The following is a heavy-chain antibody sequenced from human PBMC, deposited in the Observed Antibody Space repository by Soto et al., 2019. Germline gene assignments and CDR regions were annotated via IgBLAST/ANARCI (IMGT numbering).Heavy chain of an antibody. J-gene: IGHJ4*02. CDR1: GFTFSSYA. V-gene: IGHV3-23*01. CDR2: ISGSGGST. CDR3: APRNAVAGDVDFDY. Sequence: GGSLRLSCAASGFTFSSYAMSWVRQAPGKGLEWVSAISGSGGSTYYADSVKGRFTISRDNSKNTLYLQMNSLRAEDTAVYYCAPRNAVAGDVDFDYWGQGTLVTVSS. D-gene: IGHD6-19*01.